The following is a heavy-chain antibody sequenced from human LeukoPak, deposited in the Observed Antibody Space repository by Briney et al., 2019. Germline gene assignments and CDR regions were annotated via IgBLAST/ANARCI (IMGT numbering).Heavy chain of an antibody. Sequence: ASVKVSCKASGGTFSTYAISWVRQAPGQGLEWMGGTIPIFGTANYAQKFQGRVTITADESTSTAYMELSSLRSDDTAVYYCARDNGLGATVGDYWGQGTLVTVSS. CDR1: GGTFSTYA. CDR3: ARDNGLGATVGDY. D-gene: IGHD1-26*01. V-gene: IGHV1-69*13. J-gene: IGHJ4*02. CDR2: TIPIFGTA.